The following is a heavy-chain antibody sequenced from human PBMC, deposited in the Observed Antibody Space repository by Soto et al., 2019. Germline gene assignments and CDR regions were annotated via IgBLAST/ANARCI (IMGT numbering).Heavy chain of an antibody. D-gene: IGHD2-15*01. Sequence: QVQLVQSGAEVKKPGASVKVSCKASGYTFTSFGISWVRQAPGQGLEWMGWINAYNVYNGNTNYAQNLQGRVTMTTDTSKSTAYMELRSLRSDDTAVYYCARARIFYGLDVWGQGTTVTVSS. J-gene: IGHJ6*02. V-gene: IGHV1-18*01. CDR1: GYTFTSFG. CDR2: INAYNVYNGNT. CDR3: ARARIFYGLDV.